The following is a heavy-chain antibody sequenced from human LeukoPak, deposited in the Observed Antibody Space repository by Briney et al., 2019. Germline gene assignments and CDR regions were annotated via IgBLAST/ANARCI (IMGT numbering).Heavy chain of an antibody. Sequence: GGSLRLSCAASGFTFSRYWMTWVRQAPGKGLEWVANIKEDGSENSYVESVKGRSTISRDNAKNSLYLQLNSLRAEDTAVYFCARQRYSDYWGQGTLVTVSS. CDR3: ARQRYSDY. J-gene: IGHJ4*02. D-gene: IGHD1-1*01. CDR2: IKEDGSEN. V-gene: IGHV3-7*01. CDR1: GFTFSRYW.